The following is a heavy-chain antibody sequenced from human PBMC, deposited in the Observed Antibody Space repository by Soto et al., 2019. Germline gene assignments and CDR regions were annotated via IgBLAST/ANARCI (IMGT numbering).Heavy chain of an antibody. CDR3: TTEYPYYYDSSGYSVNDY. CDR2: IKSKTDGGTT. J-gene: IGHJ4*02. Sequence: GGSLRLSCAASGFTFSNAWMNWVRQAPGKGLEWVGRIKSKTDGGTTDYAAPVKGRFTISRDDSKNTLFLQMNSLKTEDTAVYYFTTEYPYYYDSSGYSVNDYWGQGTLVTVSS. V-gene: IGHV3-15*07. D-gene: IGHD3-22*01. CDR1: GFTFSNAW.